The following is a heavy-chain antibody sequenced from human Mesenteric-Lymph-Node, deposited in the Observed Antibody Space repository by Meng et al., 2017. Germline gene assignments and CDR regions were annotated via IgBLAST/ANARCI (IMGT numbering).Heavy chain of an antibody. CDR3: ARDYYDSSGYRTH. J-gene: IGHJ4*02. CDR2: ISSSGSTI. V-gene: IGHV3-11*04. Sequence: GESLKISCAASGFTFSDYYMSWIRQAPGKGLEWVSYISSSGSTIYYADSVKGRFTISRDNAKNSLYLQMNSLRAEDTAVYYCARDYYDSSGYRTHWGQGTLVTVSS. CDR1: GFTFSDYY. D-gene: IGHD3-22*01.